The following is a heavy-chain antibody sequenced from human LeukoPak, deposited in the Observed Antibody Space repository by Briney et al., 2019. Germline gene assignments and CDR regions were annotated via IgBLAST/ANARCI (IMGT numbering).Heavy chain of an antibody. CDR3: AKVPYGDSYFKT. D-gene: IGHD2-21*02. CDR2: ITASGGST. Sequence: GGSLRLSCAVSGFTFSSYAMTWVRQTPGKGLEWVSAITASGGSTYYADSVKGRFTISRDNSKNTLYLQVNSLRAEDTAVYYCAKVPYGDSYFKTGGREPLVPVSS. V-gene: IGHV3-23*01. J-gene: IGHJ4*02. CDR1: GFTFSSYA.